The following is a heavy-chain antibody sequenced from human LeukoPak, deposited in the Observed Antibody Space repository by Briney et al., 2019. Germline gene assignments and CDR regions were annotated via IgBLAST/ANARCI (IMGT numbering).Heavy chain of an antibody. CDR2: INPKTGVT. Sequence: ASVKVSCMASGYTFTGNYMHWVRQAPGQGFEWLGWINPKTGVTKYAQNLLGRVTMTSDTSISTAYMELSRLTSDDTALYFCARDIILDSWGQGTLVAVSS. V-gene: IGHV1-2*02. J-gene: IGHJ5*01. CDR1: GYTFTGNY. D-gene: IGHD1-14*01. CDR3: ARDIILDS.